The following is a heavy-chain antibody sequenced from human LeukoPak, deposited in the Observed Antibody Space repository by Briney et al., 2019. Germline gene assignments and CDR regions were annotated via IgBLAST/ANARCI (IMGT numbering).Heavy chain of an antibody. D-gene: IGHD2-8*02. Sequence: GRSLRLSCAASGFTFGNHAMHWVRQAPGMGLEWVAVISYEASNKYYADSVKGRFTISRDNSKNTLYLQMNSLRAEDTAVYYCARDYLVGCTDIICYPIDYWGQGTLVTVSS. CDR2: ISYEASNK. CDR1: GFTFGNHA. J-gene: IGHJ4*02. CDR3: ARDYLVGCTDIICYPIDY. V-gene: IGHV3-30*01.